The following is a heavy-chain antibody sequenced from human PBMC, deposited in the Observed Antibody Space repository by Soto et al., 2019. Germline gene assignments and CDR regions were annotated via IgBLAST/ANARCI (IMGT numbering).Heavy chain of an antibody. V-gene: IGHV1-18*01. CDR1: GYTFTSYG. CDR2: ISAYNGNT. Sequence: ASVKVSCKASGYTFTSYGICWGRQAPGQRLEWMGWISAYNGNTNYAQKLQGRVTMTTDTSTSTAYMELRSLRSDDTAVYYCARDEYDFWSGRQIYGMDVWGQGTTVTVSS. J-gene: IGHJ6*02. CDR3: ARDEYDFWSGRQIYGMDV. D-gene: IGHD3-3*01.